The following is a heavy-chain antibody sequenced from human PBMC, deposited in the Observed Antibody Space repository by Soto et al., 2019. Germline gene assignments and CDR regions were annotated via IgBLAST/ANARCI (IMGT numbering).Heavy chain of an antibody. D-gene: IGHD2-8*02. J-gene: IGHJ4*02. CDR1: GFTFSYYG. Sequence: QVQLVESGGGVVQPGRSLRLSCAASGFTFSYYGMHWVRQAPGKGLEGVSVIWYDGSNKYYADSVKGRFTISRDNSKHTLYLQMTSLRAEDTAVYCCARGLVVPFDYWGQGTLVTVSS. CDR3: ARGLVVPFDY. V-gene: IGHV3-33*01. CDR2: IWYDGSNK.